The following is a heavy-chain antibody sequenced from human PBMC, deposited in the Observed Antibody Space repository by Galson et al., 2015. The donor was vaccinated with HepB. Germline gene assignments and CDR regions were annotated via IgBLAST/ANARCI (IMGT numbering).Heavy chain of an antibody. CDR3: ANSPWSGPRIYYGSGSYYNVGY. V-gene: IGHV3-23*01. J-gene: IGHJ4*02. Sequence: SLRLSCAASGFTFSSYAMSWVRQAPGKGLEWVSAISGSGASTYYADSVKGRFTISRDNSKNTLYLQMNSLRAEDTAVYYCANSPWSGPRIYYGSGSYYNVGYWGQGTLVTVSS. CDR1: GFTFSSYA. CDR2: ISGSGAST. D-gene: IGHD3-10*01.